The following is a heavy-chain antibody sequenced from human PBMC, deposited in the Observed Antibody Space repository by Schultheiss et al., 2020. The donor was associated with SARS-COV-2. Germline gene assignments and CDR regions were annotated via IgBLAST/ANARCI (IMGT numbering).Heavy chain of an antibody. CDR1: GGTFTSYA. V-gene: IGHV1-69*13. CDR2: IIPILGTA. D-gene: IGHD1-26*01. Sequence: SVKVSCKASGGTFTSYAISWVRQAPGQGLEWLGGIIPILGTAHYAQKFQGRVTITADESTSTAYMELSSLRSEDTALYYCAREVRGSYYWWFDPWGQGTLVTVSS. J-gene: IGHJ5*02. CDR3: AREVRGSYYWWFDP.